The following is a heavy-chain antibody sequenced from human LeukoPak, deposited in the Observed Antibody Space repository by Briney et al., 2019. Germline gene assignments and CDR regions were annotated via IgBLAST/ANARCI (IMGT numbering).Heavy chain of an antibody. CDR2: MNPNSGNT. CDR1: GYTFTIYN. D-gene: IGHD3-10*01. CDR3: ARVRGFGELFYYYYYMDV. Sequence: ASGKVSCKSSGYTFTIYNINLVRQATGQGLEWMGVMNPNSGNTGYAQKFQGRVTMTRNTSISTAYMELSSLRSEDTAVYYCARVRGFGELFYYYYYMDVWGKGTTVTVSS. V-gene: IGHV1-8*01. J-gene: IGHJ6*03.